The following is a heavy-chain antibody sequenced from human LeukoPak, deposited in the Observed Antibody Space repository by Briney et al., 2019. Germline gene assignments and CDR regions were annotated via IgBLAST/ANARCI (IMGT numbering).Heavy chain of an antibody. J-gene: IGHJ6*02. CDR2: ISSSSSYI. Sequence: PGGSLRLSCAASGFTFSSYSMNWVRQAPGEGLEWVSSISSSSSYIYYADSVKGRFTISRDNAKNSLYLQMNSLRAEDTAVYYCAVADEATARHYYGMDVWGQGTTVTVSS. CDR3: AVADEATARHYYGMDV. D-gene: IGHD6-6*01. V-gene: IGHV3-21*01. CDR1: GFTFSSYS.